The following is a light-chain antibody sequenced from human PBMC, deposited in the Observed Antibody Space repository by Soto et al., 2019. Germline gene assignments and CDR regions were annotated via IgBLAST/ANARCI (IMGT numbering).Light chain of an antibody. CDR1: SSDVGGYNY. V-gene: IGLV2-14*01. CDR3: SSYTSSSPRV. J-gene: IGLJ2*01. Sequence: QSALTQPASVSGSPGQSITISCTGTSSDVGGYNYVSWYQQHPGKAPNLMISDVSNRPSGVSNRFSGSKSGNTASLTISGLQAEDEAYYYCSSYTSSSPRVFGGGTKLTVL. CDR2: DVS.